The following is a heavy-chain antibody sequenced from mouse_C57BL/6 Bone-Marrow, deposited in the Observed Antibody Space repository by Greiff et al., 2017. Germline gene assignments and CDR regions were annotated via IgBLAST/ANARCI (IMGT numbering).Heavy chain of an antibody. D-gene: IGHD1-1*01. Sequence: EVKLMESGGGLVKPGGSLKLSCAASGFTFSDYGMHWVRQAPEKGLEWVAYISSGSSTIYYADTVKGRFTISRDNAKNPLFLQMTSLRSEDTAMYYCARNGSSYCWYFDVWGTGTTVTVSS. CDR3: ARNGSSYCWYFDV. CDR2: ISSGSSTI. V-gene: IGHV5-17*01. J-gene: IGHJ1*03. CDR1: GFTFSDYG.